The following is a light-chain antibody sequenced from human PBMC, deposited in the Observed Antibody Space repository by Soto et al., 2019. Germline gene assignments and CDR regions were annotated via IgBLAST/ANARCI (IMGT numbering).Light chain of an antibody. CDR2: EAS. CDR1: QSACNN. CDR3: QQHANWPLT. V-gene: IGKV3-11*01. Sequence: EIVLTKSPATLSFCPRGRANFSCRSSQSACNNLASYQQKPGEAPCLLLDEASTRAHGSPARFSGSGSETDFTRTISSLEPEDFAVYYGQQHANWPLTFGGGTKVDIK. J-gene: IGKJ4*01.